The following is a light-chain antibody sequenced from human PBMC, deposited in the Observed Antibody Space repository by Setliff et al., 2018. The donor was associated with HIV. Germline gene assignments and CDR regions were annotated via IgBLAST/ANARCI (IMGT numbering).Light chain of an antibody. CDR3: QSYDNSLSGSGV. J-gene: IGLJ1*01. Sequence: VLTQPPSVSGAPGQRITISCTGSRFNIGAGYDVHWYQQLPGTAPKLLIYSNTNRPSGVPDRFSGSKSGTSASLAITWLQADDEADYYCQSYDNSLSGSGVFGTGTKVTVL. CDR1: RFNIGAGYD. V-gene: IGLV1-40*01. CDR2: SNT.